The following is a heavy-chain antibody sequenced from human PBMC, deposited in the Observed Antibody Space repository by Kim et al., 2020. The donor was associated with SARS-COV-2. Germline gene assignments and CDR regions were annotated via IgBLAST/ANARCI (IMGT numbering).Heavy chain of an antibody. CDR1: GYTFTGYY. CDR3: ARENAMRRITIFGVVNRDYYYYYGMDV. Sequence: ASVKVSCKASGYTFTGYYMHWVRQAPGQGLEWMGWINPNSGGTNYAQKFQGRVTMTRDTSISTANMELSRLRSDDTAVYYCARENAMRRITIFGVVNRDYYYYYGMDVWGQGTTVTVSS. CDR2: INPNSGGT. J-gene: IGHJ6*02. D-gene: IGHD3-3*01. V-gene: IGHV1-2*02.